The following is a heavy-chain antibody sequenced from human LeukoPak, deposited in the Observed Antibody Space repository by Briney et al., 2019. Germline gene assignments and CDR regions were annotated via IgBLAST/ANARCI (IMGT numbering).Heavy chain of an antibody. CDR3: ARGICISSSCYMGAFDY. CDR1: RFTFSTYA. V-gene: IGHV3-23*01. D-gene: IGHD2-2*02. J-gene: IGHJ4*02. CDR2: ISSGGGGST. Sequence: GGSLRLSCAASRFTFSTYAMTWVRQAPGKGLEWVSVISSGGGGSTSYADSVKGRFTISRDNSKNTLYLQMNSLRAEDTAIYYCARGICISSSCYMGAFDYWGQGTLVTVSS.